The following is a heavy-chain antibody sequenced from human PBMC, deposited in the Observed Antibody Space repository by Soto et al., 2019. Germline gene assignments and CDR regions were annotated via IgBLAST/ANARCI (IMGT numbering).Heavy chain of an antibody. Sequence: EVRLVESGGGLVQPGGSLRLSCAASGFTFSSDWMTWVRQAPGKGLEWVANIRKDGSKTSYLDSVRGRFTISRDNAQSSLYLQMDRLRAEDTALYYCARDVSPGNSSFYFDAFDIWGQGTMVTVSS. D-gene: IGHD6-13*01. CDR2: IRKDGSKT. V-gene: IGHV3-7*05. CDR3: ARDVSPGNSSFYFDAFDI. J-gene: IGHJ3*02. CDR1: GFTFSSDW.